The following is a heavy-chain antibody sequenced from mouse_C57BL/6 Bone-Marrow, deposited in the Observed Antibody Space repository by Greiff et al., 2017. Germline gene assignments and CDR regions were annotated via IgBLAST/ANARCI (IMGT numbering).Heavy chain of an antibody. CDR1: GYTFTDYY. CDR3: ARGGALYFDY. CDR2: IYPGSGNT. J-gene: IGHJ2*01. V-gene: IGHV1-76*01. Sequence: VKLVESGAELVRPGASVKLSCKASGYTFTDYYINWVKQRPGQGLEWIARIYPGSGNTYYNEKFKGKATLTAEKSSSTAYMQLSSLTSEDSAVYFCARGGALYFDYWGRGTTLTVSS.